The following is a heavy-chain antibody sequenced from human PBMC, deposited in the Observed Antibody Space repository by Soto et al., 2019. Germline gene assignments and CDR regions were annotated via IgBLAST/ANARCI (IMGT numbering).Heavy chain of an antibody. Sequence: LTCTISGCSVSNSNYYWGWIRQSPGKGLEWIGSVYYRGRSYSKSSVKSRVTISVDTSKNQFSLNLNSVTASDTAVYYCVSQRTSVLTQAYFDYWGPGALVTVSS. J-gene: IGHJ4*02. V-gene: IGHV4-39*01. CDR3: VSQRTSVLTQAYFDY. D-gene: IGHD2-8*01. CDR1: GCSVSNSNYY. CDR2: VYYRGRS.